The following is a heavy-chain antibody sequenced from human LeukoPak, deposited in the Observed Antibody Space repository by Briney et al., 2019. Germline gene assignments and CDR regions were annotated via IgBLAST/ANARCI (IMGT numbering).Heavy chain of an antibody. D-gene: IGHD4-17*01. V-gene: IGHV4-59*01. Sequence: SETLSLTCTVSGGSISSYYWSWIRQPPAKGLEWIGYIYYSGSTNYNPSLKSRVTISVDTSKNQFSLKLSSVTAADTAAYYCATSSYGDFHNVFDIWGQGTMVTVSS. CDR2: IYYSGST. CDR3: ATSSYGDFHNVFDI. CDR1: GGSISSYY. J-gene: IGHJ3*02.